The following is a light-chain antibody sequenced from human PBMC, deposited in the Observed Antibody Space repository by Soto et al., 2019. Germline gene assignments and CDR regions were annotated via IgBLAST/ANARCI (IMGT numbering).Light chain of an antibody. CDR1: QSVTNS. CDR3: QQYNDWPGGT. J-gene: IGKJ1*01. V-gene: IGKV3-11*02. CDR2: DAS. Sequence: EIGLTQSPVTLSLSPGERATLSCRASQSVTNSLAWYQQKPGQAPRLLVYDASTRATGIPARFSGSGSGRDFKLTISSLQSEDFAVYYCQQYNDWPGGTFGQGTKA.